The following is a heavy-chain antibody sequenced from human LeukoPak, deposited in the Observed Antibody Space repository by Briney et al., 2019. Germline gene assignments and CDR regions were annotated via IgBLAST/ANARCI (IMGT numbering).Heavy chain of an antibody. J-gene: IGHJ4*02. Sequence: SETLSLTCTVYGGSFSGYYWSWIRQPPGKGLEWIGSIYHSGSTYYNPSLKSRVTISVDTSKNQFSLKLSSVTAADTAVYYCARSGAIFGVVIIGDFDYWGQGTLVTVSS. CDR2: IYHSGST. D-gene: IGHD3-3*01. CDR3: ARSGAIFGVVIIGDFDY. CDR1: GGSFSGYY. V-gene: IGHV4-38-2*02.